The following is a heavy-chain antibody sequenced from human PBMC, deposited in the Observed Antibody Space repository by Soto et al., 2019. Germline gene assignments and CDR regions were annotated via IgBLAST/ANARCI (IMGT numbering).Heavy chain of an antibody. J-gene: IGHJ1*01. Sequence: QVQLVQSGAEVKKPGSSVKVSCKASGGTCSSYAISWVRQAPGQGLEWMGGIIPIFGTANYAQKFQGRVTITADESTSKADRELSSLRSEDTAVYYCARTYSSGWQRDWGQGTLVTVSS. D-gene: IGHD6-19*01. CDR1: GGTCSSYA. CDR3: ARTYSSGWQRD. CDR2: IIPIFGTA. V-gene: IGHV1-69*12.